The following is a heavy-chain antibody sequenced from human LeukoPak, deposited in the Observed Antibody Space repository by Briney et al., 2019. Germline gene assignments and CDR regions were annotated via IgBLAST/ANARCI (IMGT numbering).Heavy chain of an antibody. J-gene: IGHJ4*02. CDR1: GYTFTGYY. CDR2: INPNNDDT. Sequence: ASVKVSCKASGYTFTGYYIHWVRQAPGQGLEWMGWINPNNDDTNYAQKFQGRVTMTRDTSVSTAYMELSSLRSDDTAVYYCARGEKWLQIDHWGQGTVVTVSS. D-gene: IGHD5-24*01. V-gene: IGHV1-2*02. CDR3: ARGEKWLQIDH.